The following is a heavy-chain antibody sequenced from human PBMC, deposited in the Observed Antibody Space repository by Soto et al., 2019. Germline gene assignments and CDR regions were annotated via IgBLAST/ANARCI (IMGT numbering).Heavy chain of an antibody. CDR1: GFTFSSYA. J-gene: IGHJ4*02. V-gene: IGHV3-23*01. D-gene: IGHD3-22*01. CDR3: AKSMYYYDSSGYYIPPFDY. CDR2: ISGSGGST. Sequence: GSLRLSCAASGFTFSSYAMSWVRQAPGKGLEWVSAISGSGGSTYYADSVKGRFTISRDNSKNTLYLQMNSLRAEDTAVYYCAKSMYYYDSSGYYIPPFDYWGQGTLVTVSS.